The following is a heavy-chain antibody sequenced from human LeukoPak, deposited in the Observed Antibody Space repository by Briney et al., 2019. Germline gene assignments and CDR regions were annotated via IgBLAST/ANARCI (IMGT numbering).Heavy chain of an antibody. D-gene: IGHD2-15*01. CDR2: MGYDGHSH. CDR3: ATDPSGPDDDIGLDHYFHY. CDR1: GFSFSNSG. Sequence: GGSLRLSCTASGFSFSNSGMHWVRQTPHRGLEWEAFMGYDGHSHYYADNVKGRFTISRDNSKNILHLQMGSLTTDDTAVYYCATDPSGPDDDIGLDHYFHYWGQGTLVTVSS. J-gene: IGHJ4*02. V-gene: IGHV3-30*02.